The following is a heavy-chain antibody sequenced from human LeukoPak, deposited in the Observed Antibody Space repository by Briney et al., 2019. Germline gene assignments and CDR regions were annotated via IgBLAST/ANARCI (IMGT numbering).Heavy chain of an antibody. CDR2: ISAYNGNT. CDR1: GYTFTSYG. CDR3: ARDPPYHDFWSGLWRSNWFVP. Sequence: ASVKVSCKASGYTFTSYGISWVRQAPGQGLEWMGWISAYNGNTNYAQKLQGRVTMTTDTSTSTAYMELRSLRADDTAVYYCARDPPYHDFWSGLWRSNWFVPWGQGTLVTVS. J-gene: IGHJ5*02. V-gene: IGHV1-18*01. D-gene: IGHD3-3*01.